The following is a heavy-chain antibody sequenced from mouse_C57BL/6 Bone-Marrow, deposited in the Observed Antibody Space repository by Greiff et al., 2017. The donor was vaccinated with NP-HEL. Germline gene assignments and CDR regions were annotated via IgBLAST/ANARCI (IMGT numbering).Heavy chain of an antibody. CDR2: ISSGSSTI. V-gene: IGHV5-17*01. Sequence: EVQRVESGGGLVKPGGSLKLSCAASGFTFSDSGMHWVRQAPEKGLEWVAYISSGSSTIYYADTVKGRFTISRDNAKNTLFLQMTSLRSEDTAMYYCARRYRGLYYYAMDYWGQGTSGTVSS. D-gene: IGHD2-12*01. J-gene: IGHJ4*01. CDR1: GFTFSDSG. CDR3: ARRYRGLYYYAMDY.